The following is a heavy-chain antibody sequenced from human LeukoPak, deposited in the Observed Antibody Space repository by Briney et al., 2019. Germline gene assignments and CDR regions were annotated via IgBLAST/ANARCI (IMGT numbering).Heavy chain of an antibody. J-gene: IGHJ6*03. Sequence: PSGTLSLTCAVSGVSFSGYYWGWIRQPPAKGLEWIGYIYYSGSTNYNPSLKSRVTISVDTSKNQFSLKLSSVTAADTAVYYCARGFWYSSSPYYYYYYMDVWGKGTTVTVSS. D-gene: IGHD6-6*01. CDR2: IYYSGST. CDR3: ARGFWYSSSPYYYYYYMDV. V-gene: IGHV4-59*01. CDR1: GVSFSGYY.